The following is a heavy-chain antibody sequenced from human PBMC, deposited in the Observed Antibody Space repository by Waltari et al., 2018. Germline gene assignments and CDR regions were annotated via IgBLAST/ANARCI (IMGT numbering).Heavy chain of an antibody. CDR2: VWSDGNEK. J-gene: IGHJ3*02. CDR1: GFTMSRYF. V-gene: IGHV3-33*06. CDR3: AKEQEAFDI. Sequence: QLQLVESGGGVVQPGKSLRLSCAASGFTMSRYFMHWVRQAPGKGLEWVAVVWSDGNEKYYGDSVKGRFTISRDNSKNIVYLQMNSLRAEDTAVYFCAKEQEAFDIWGQGTVVTVS.